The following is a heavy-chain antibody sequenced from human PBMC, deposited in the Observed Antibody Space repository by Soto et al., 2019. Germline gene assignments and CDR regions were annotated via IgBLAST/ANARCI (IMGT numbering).Heavy chain of an antibody. Sequence: QVQLQQWGAGLLKPSETLSLTCAVYGGSFSGYYWSWIRQPPGKGLEWIGEINHSGSTNYNPSLKSRVTISVDTSKNQFSLKLSSVTAADTAVYYCARGRCSGGSCYLTDYWGQGTLVTVSS. CDR2: INHSGST. CDR3: ARGRCSGGSCYLTDY. J-gene: IGHJ4*02. D-gene: IGHD2-15*01. CDR1: GGSFSGYY. V-gene: IGHV4-34*01.